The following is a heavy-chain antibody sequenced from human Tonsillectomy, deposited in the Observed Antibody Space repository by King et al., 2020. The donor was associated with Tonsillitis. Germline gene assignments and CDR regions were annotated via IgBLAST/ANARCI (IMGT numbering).Heavy chain of an antibody. CDR2: INHSGST. CDR1: GGSFSGYY. D-gene: IGHD3-9*01. J-gene: IGHJ5*02. CDR3: ARLNDREGP. Sequence: VQLQQWGAGLLKPSETLSLTCAVYGGSFSGYYWSWIRQPPGKGLEWIGEINHSGSTNYNPSLKSRVTISVDKSKNQFSLKLSSVIAADTAVYYCARLNDREGPWGQGTLVTVSS. V-gene: IGHV4-34*01.